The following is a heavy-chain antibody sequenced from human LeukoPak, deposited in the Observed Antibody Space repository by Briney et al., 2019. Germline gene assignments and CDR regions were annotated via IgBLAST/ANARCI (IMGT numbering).Heavy chain of an antibody. Sequence: GGSLRLSCAASGFTFSNYAMSWVRQAPGKGLEWVSAIRGTGGITYYAESVKGRFTISRDNSKNTLYLQMNSLRVEDTAAYYYAKESGYAPPGWFDPWGQGTLVTVSS. CDR1: GFTFSNYA. CDR2: IRGTGGIT. CDR3: AKESGYAPPGWFDP. V-gene: IGHV3-23*01. D-gene: IGHD2-2*01. J-gene: IGHJ5*02.